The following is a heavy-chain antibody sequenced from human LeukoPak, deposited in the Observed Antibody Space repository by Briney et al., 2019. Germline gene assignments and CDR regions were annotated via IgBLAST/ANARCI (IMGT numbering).Heavy chain of an antibody. CDR1: GLRFSDYY. CDR2: ISSGGDIM. Sequence: GGSLRLACAASGLRFSDYYVSWIRQAPGKGLQWVSYISSGGDIMHYADSVKGRFTSSRDNAKNSGYLEMNSLGAEDTAVYYCATTLIGAGEYFQQWGQGTLVTVSS. J-gene: IGHJ1*01. D-gene: IGHD2/OR15-2a*01. V-gene: IGHV3-11*01. CDR3: ATTLIGAGEYFQQ.